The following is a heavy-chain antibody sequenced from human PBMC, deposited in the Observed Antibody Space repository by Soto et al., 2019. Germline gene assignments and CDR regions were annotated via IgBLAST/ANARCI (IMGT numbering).Heavy chain of an antibody. D-gene: IGHD3-16*02. Sequence: QVQLVQSGAEVKKPGASVKVSCKASGYTFTGYYMHWVRQAPGQGLEWMGWINPNSGGTNNAQKFQGGVTMTRDTSISTAYMELSRLRSDDTAVYYCARSMGELSFFDYWGQGTLVTVSS. V-gene: IGHV1-2*02. CDR2: INPNSGGT. CDR3: ARSMGELSFFDY. CDR1: GYTFTGYY. J-gene: IGHJ4*02.